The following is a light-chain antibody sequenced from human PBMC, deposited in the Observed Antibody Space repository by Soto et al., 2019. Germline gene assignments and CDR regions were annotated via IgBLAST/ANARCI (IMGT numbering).Light chain of an antibody. CDR1: QSVSSSY. V-gene: IGKV3-20*01. CDR3: QHYGSSLWT. J-gene: IGKJ1*01. CDR2: GAS. Sequence: EIVLTQSPGTLSVSPGERATLSCRASQSVSSSYLAWYQQKPGQAPRLLIYGASSRATGIPDSFRGSGSGTDFTLTISRLEPEDFAVYYCQHYGSSLWTFGQGTKVEIK.